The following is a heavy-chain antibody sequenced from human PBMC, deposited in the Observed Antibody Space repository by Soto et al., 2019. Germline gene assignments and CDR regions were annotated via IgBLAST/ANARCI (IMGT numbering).Heavy chain of an antibody. Sequence: PSETLSHTCTVSGGSISSGGYYWSWIRQHPGKGLEWIGYIYYSGSTYYNPSLKSRVTISVDTSKNQFSLKLSSVTAADTAVYYCARDRGMTTGYMQPPDAFDIWGQGTMVTVSS. J-gene: IGHJ3*02. CDR3: ARDRGMTTGYMQPPDAFDI. CDR2: IYYSGST. CDR1: GGSISSGGYY. D-gene: IGHD3-9*01. V-gene: IGHV4-31*03.